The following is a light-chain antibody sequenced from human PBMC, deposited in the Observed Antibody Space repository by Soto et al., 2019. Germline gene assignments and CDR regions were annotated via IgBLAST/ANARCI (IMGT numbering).Light chain of an antibody. CDR3: QRYGSSPLIT. CDR2: NVS. CDR1: QSVSSAY. Sequence: EIVLTQSPGTLSLSPGERATLSCRASQSVSSAYLAWYQQKPGQAPRLLIYNVSRRATGIPDRFSGSGSGTDFTLTISRLEPEDFAVYFCQRYGSSPLITFGQGTRPEI. J-gene: IGKJ5*01. V-gene: IGKV3-20*01.